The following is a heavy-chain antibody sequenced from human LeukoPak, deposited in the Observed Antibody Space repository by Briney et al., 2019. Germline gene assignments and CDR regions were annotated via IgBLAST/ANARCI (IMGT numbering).Heavy chain of an antibody. CDR3: ARGRVLRFLEWPRALYFDY. Sequence: SETLSLTCAVYGGSFSGYYWSWIRQPPGKGLEWIGEINHSGSTNYNLSLKSRVTISVDTSKNQFSLKLSSVTAADTAVYYCARGRVLRFLEWPRALYFDYWGQGTLVTVSS. CDR1: GGSFSGYY. J-gene: IGHJ4*02. V-gene: IGHV4-34*01. D-gene: IGHD3-3*01. CDR2: INHSGST.